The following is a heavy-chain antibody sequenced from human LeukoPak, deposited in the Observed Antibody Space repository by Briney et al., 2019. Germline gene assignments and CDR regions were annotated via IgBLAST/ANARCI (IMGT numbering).Heavy chain of an antibody. D-gene: IGHD2-2*01. CDR1: GFTCSTYV. Sequence: GGSLRLSCAASGFTCSTYVMSWVRQAPGKGLEWVAVISYDGSNKYYADSVKGRFTISRDNSKNTLYLQMNSLRAEDTAVYYCARDRDCSSTSCSVLLPHWFDPWGQGTLVTVSS. V-gene: IGHV3-30*19. CDR2: ISYDGSNK. J-gene: IGHJ5*02. CDR3: ARDRDCSSTSCSVLLPHWFDP.